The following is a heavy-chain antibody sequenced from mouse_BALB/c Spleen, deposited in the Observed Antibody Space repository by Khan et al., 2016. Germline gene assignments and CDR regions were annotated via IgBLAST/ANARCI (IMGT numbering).Heavy chain of an antibody. D-gene: IGHD1-1*01. CDR1: GNSITSGYS. CDR3: ARYYYGGAPWFAY. J-gene: IGHJ3*01. V-gene: IGHV3-1*02. Sequence: EVQLQESGPDLVKPSQSLSLTCTVTGNSITSGYSWHWIRQFPGNKLEWMGYIHYSGSTNYKPSLKSRISITRDTSKNQFFLQLNSVTTEDTATYYCARYYYGGAPWFAYWGQGTLVTVSA. CDR2: IHYSGST.